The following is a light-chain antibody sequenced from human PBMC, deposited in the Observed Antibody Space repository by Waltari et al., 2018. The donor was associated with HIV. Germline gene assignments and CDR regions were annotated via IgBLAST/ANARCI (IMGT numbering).Light chain of an antibody. J-gene: IGKJ1*01. CDR1: QNIKSN. CDR3: QEYETWTKT. V-gene: IGKV3-15*01. Sequence: DIVMTQSRATLCVSPGERATLSCRASQNIKSNLAWYQQLPGQAPRLLISSASIRATDIPPRFRGSGSGTDFTLTISSLQSEDFAIYYCQEYETWTKTFGQGTKVEMK. CDR2: SAS.